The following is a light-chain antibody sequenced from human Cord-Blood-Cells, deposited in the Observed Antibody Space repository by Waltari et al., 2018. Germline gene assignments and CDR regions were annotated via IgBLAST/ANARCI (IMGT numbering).Light chain of an antibody. Sequence: SSELTQDPAVSVALGQTVRITCQGDSLRSYYASWYQPKPGKAPVLVIYGKNNRPSGIPDRFSGSSSGNTASLTITGAQAEDESDYYCSSRDSSGNHYVFGTGTKVTVL. CDR1: SLRSYY. V-gene: IGLV3-19*01. J-gene: IGLJ1*01. CDR2: GKN. CDR3: SSRDSSGNHYV.